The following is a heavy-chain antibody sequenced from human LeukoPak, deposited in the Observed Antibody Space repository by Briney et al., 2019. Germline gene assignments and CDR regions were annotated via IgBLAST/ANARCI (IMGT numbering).Heavy chain of an antibody. D-gene: IGHD6-13*01. CDR1: GFTFSSYA. V-gene: IGHV3-21*01. CDR2: ISSRGTHM. Sequence: GGSLRLSCAASGFTFSSYAMSWVRQAQGKGLEWVSFISSRGTHMYYLDSVKGRSTISRDDAKASLDLQLNSLRAEDTAVYFCARDFRIAAAVPSYFDYWGQGVLVTVSS. J-gene: IGHJ4*02. CDR3: ARDFRIAAAVPSYFDY.